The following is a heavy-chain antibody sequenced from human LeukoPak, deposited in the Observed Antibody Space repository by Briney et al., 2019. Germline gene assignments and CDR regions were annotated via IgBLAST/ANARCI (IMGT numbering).Heavy chain of an antibody. CDR3: ARGLRREQQLLRAFDY. CDR1: GYTFTSYD. Sequence: ASVKVSCKASGYTFTSYDINWVRQATGQGLEWMGWMNPNSGNTGYAQKFQGRVTMTRNTSISTAYMELSGLRSEDTALYYCARGLRREQQLLRAFDYWGQGTLVTVSS. V-gene: IGHV1-8*01. J-gene: IGHJ4*02. D-gene: IGHD6-13*01. CDR2: MNPNSGNT.